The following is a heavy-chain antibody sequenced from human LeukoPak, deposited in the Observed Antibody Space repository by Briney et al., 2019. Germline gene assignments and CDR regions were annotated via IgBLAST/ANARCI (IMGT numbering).Heavy chain of an antibody. V-gene: IGHV3-74*01. J-gene: IGHJ5*02. CDR1: GFTFSSYW. CDR3: AKTESRVNWFDP. CDR2: INSDGSST. D-gene: IGHD1-14*01. Sequence: GGSLRLSCAASGFTFSSYWMHWVRQAPGKGLVWVSRINSDGSSTSYADSVNGRFTISRDNAKNTLYLQMNSLRAEDTAVYYCAKTESRVNWFDPWGQGTLVTVSS.